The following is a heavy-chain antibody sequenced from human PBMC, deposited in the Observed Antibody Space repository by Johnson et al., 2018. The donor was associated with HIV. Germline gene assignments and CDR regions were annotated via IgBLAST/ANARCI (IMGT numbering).Heavy chain of an antibody. CDR3: ARSRGPMRKDAFDI. Sequence: QVQLVESGGGVVQPGRSLRLSCAASGFAFSSYTMHWVRQVPGKGLDWVAVISYTGGSIDYAGSVKGRFTVSRDNSEKIVYLQMNSLRAEDTAVYYCARSRGPMRKDAFDIWGQGTKVTVSS. D-gene: IGHD3-10*01. J-gene: IGHJ3*02. V-gene: IGHV3-30-3*01. CDR2: ISYTGGSI. CDR1: GFAFSSYT.